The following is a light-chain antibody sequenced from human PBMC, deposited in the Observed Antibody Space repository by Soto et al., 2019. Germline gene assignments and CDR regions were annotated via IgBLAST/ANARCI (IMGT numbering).Light chain of an antibody. J-gene: IGLJ2*01. CDR2: DVS. CDR1: SSDVGGYNY. V-gene: IGLV2-14*01. CDR3: SSYTSSTLGVV. Sequence: QSALTQPASVSGSPGQSITISCTGTSSDVGGYNYVSWYQQHPGKAPKLMIYDVSNRPSGVSNRFSGSKSGNTASLTISGLQAEDGADYYCSSYTSSTLGVVFGGGTKLTVL.